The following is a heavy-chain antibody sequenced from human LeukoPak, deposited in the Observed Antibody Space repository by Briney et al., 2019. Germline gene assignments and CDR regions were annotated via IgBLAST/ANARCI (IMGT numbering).Heavy chain of an antibody. CDR3: ATPPPGYSFSNHYYYMDA. Sequence: SVEVSCKPSGGTINDYAVYWVRQAPGQGLEWMARIIPLFGTVNYAQNFQDRLTLSADKSTNTAHMELSSLRFDDTAIYYCATPPPGYSFSNHYYYMDAWGRGTTVTVSS. V-gene: IGHV1-69*06. CDR1: GGTINDYA. CDR2: IIPLFGTV. D-gene: IGHD1-1*01. J-gene: IGHJ6*03.